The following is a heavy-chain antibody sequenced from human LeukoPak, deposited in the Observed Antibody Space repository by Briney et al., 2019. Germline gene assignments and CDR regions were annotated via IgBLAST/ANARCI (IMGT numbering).Heavy chain of an antibody. V-gene: IGHV4-39*01. Sequence: ETLSLTCTVSGDSISSSSYYWGWIRQPPGKGLEWIGTIFYSGSTYYNPSLKSRVTLSVDTSKNQFSLKLSSVTAADTYVYYCASTWGGYDYYYYFDYWAQDTRDTVPS. D-gene: IGHD5-12*01. J-gene: IGHJ4*02. CDR2: IFYSGST. CDR3: ASTWGGYDYYYYFDY. CDR1: GDSISSSSYY.